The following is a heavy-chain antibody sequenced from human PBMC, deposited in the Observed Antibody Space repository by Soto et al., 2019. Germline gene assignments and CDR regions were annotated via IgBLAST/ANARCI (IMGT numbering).Heavy chain of an antibody. CDR1: GFTFSSYG. Sequence: PWGALRLSCAASGFTFSSYGIHWVRQAPGKGLEWVAVISYDGSNKYYADSVKGRFTISRDNSKNTLYLQMNSLRAEDTAVYYCVRGVTTYFDYWGQGTLVTVYS. CDR3: VRGVTTYFDY. V-gene: IGHV3-30*03. CDR2: ISYDGSNK. J-gene: IGHJ4*02. D-gene: IGHD3-10*01.